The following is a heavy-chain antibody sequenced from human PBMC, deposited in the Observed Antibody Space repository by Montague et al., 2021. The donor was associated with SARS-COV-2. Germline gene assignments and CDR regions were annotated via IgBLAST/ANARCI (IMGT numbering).Heavy chain of an antibody. CDR2: IYHSGTT. V-gene: IGHV4-38-2*02. D-gene: IGHD3-10*01. CDR3: ARDDIVLQGVTKGMDV. Sequence: SETLPLTCTVSGDSITNNYYWGWIRQPPGKGLEWIGTIYHSGTTYYNPSLKSRVTISIDTSKNQFSLKLSSVTAADTAVYYCARDDIVLQGVTKGMDVWGQGTTVTVSS. CDR1: GDSITNNYY. J-gene: IGHJ6*02.